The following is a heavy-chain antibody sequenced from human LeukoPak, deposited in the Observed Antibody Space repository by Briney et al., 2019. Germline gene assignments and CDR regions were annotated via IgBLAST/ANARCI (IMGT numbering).Heavy chain of an antibody. CDR3: ARVRLPGQYYFDY. D-gene: IGHD2-15*01. J-gene: IGHJ4*02. CDR2: ICSGGST. CDR1: GFTVSSNY. V-gene: IGHV3-66*01. Sequence: PGGSLRLSCAASGFTVSSNYMSWVRQAPGKGLEWVSVICSGGSTYYADSVKGRFTISRDNSKNTLYLQMNSLRAEDAAVYYCARVRLPGQYYFDYWGQGTLVTVSS.